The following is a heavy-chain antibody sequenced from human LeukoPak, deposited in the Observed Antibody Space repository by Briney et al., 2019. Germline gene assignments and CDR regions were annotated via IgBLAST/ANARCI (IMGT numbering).Heavy chain of an antibody. V-gene: IGHV4-59*05. J-gene: IGHJ4*02. CDR3: AKMGSANFDY. Sequence: SETLSLTCAVYGGSFSGYYWSWIRQPPGKGLEWIGSIYYSGTTYYNPSLKSRVTISVDTSKNQFSLKLTSVTAADTAVYYCAKMGSANFDYWGQGTLVTVSS. D-gene: IGHD1-26*01. CDR2: IYYSGTT. CDR1: GGSFSGYY.